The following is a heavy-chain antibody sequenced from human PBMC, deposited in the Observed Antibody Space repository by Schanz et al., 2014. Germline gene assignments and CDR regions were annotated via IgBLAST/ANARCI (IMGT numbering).Heavy chain of an antibody. CDR2: ISPSTGRT. D-gene: IGHD3-16*01. CDR1: GYTFNNYY. CDR3: AGAVHNSLLICLCTGPGAYLVIDS. Sequence: KVREPVASVKVSCKASGYTFNNYYRHWVRQSPRQRPEWLGVISPSTGRTTYAPKFKDRVTITRDTSMTTVYMELRSLRTEETDIKYCAGAVHNSLLICLCTGPGAYLVIDS. J-gene: IGHJ5*01. V-gene: IGHV1-46*02.